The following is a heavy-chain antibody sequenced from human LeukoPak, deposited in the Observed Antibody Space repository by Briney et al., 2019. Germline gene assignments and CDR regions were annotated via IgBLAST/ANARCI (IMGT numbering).Heavy chain of an antibody. J-gene: IGHJ4*02. D-gene: IGHD3-22*01. Sequence: GGSLRLSCAASGFIFNNYGMSWVPQAPGKGLEWVSSISGSGPSTTHPDSVKGRFTISRDKPKNTLYLQMNSLKVEHTAVYYCARLPTFYFDRNHYHYDYWGRGTQVTVSS. CDR3: ARLPTFYFDRNHYHYDY. CDR1: GFIFNNYG. CDR2: ISGSGPST. V-gene: IGHV3-23*01.